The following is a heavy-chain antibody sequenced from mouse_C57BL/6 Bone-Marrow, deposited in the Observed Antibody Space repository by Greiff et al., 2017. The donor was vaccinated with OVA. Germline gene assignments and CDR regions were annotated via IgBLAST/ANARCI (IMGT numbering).Heavy chain of an antibody. CDR3: TPYYYGFDY. Sequence: VQLQQSGAELVRPGASVKLSCTASGFTIKDDYMHWVKQRPEQGLEWIGWIDPENGDTEYASQFQGKATITADTSSNTAYLQLSSLTSEDTAVYYCTPYYYGFDYWGKGTTLTVSS. V-gene: IGHV14-4*01. CDR2: IDPENGDT. J-gene: IGHJ2*01. D-gene: IGHD1-1*01. CDR1: GFTIKDDY.